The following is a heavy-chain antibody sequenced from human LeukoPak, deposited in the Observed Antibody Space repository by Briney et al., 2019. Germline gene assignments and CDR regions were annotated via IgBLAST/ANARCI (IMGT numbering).Heavy chain of an antibody. J-gene: IGHJ4*02. D-gene: IGHD3-22*01. CDR3: ARGLRDYYDSSFLYYFDY. Sequence: GGSLRLSCAVAGFTVSSNYMSWVRQSPGRGLEWVSVIYSGGNTFYADSVKGRCTISRDNSKNTLYLQMNSLRVEDTAVYYCARGLRDYYDSSFLYYFDYWGQGTLVTVSS. CDR1: GFTVSSNY. CDR2: IYSGGNT. V-gene: IGHV3-66*01.